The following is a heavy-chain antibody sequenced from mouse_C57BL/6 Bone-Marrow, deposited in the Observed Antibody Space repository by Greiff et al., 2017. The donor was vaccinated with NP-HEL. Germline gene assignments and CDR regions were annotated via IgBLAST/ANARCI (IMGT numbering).Heavy chain of an antibody. Sequence: EVLLVESGGDLVKPGGSLKLSCAASGFTFSSYGMPWVRQTPDKRLEWVATISSGGSYTYYPDSVKGRFTIPKDNAKNTLYLQMSSLKSEDTAMYYCARPAAQAPPAWFAYWGQGTLVTVSA. CDR2: ISSGGSYT. D-gene: IGHD3-2*02. CDR1: GFTFSSYG. V-gene: IGHV5-6*01. CDR3: ARPAAQAPPAWFAY. J-gene: IGHJ3*01.